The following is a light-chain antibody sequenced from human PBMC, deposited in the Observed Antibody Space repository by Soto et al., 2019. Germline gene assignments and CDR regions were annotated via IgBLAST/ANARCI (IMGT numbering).Light chain of an antibody. Sequence: EIVMTQSPATLSVSPGERATLSCRASQGVSSNLAWYQQKPGQAPRLLIYGASTRATGIPARFSGSGSGTEFTLTITSLQSEDFAVYYCQQFDIWPLTFGGGTRVEIK. V-gene: IGKV3-15*01. CDR2: GAS. CDR1: QGVSSN. CDR3: QQFDIWPLT. J-gene: IGKJ4*01.